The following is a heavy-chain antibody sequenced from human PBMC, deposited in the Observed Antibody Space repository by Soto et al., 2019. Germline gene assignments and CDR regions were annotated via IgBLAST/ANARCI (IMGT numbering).Heavy chain of an antibody. CDR2: ISGSGGST. J-gene: IGHJ4*02. CDR3: AKDDRHYYDSSGYCFDY. CDR1: GFTFSSYA. D-gene: IGHD3-22*01. V-gene: IGHV3-23*01. Sequence: GGSLRLSCAASGFTFSSYAMSWVRQAPGKGLEWVSAISGSGGSTYYADSVKGRFTISRDNSKNTLYLQMNSLRAEDTAVYYCAKDDRHYYDSSGYCFDYWGQGTLVTVSS.